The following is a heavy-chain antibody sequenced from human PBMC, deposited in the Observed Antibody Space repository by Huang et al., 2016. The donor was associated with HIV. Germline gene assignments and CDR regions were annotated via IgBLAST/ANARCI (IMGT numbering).Heavy chain of an antibody. V-gene: IGHV1-18*04. J-gene: IGHJ6*02. CDR1: GYTFISYG. D-gene: IGHD4-17*01. CDR2: ISPSYGYT. CDR3: ARDLATTVVPDGMDV. Sequence: QVQLVQSGAEVKKPGASVKVSCRASGYTFISYGITWVRQAPGQGLEWMGWISPSYGYTNYAQQFQGRVTMTTDTSTNTVYMEVRSLRSDDTAVYYCARDLATTVVPDGMDVWGQGTTVTVSS.